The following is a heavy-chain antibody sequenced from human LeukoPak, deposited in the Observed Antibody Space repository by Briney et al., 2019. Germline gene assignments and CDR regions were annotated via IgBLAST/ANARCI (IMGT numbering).Heavy chain of an antibody. CDR3: ARAKGQWLVDRGSRWFDP. CDR2: IYYSGST. CDR1: GGSISSSSYY. V-gene: IGHV4-39*07. D-gene: IGHD6-19*01. J-gene: IGHJ5*02. Sequence: PSETLSLTCTVSGGSISSSSYYWGWIRQPPGKGLEWIGSIYYSGSTYYNPSLKSRVTISVDTSKNQFSLKLSSVTAADTAVYYCARAKGQWLVDRGSRWFDPWGQGTLVTVSS.